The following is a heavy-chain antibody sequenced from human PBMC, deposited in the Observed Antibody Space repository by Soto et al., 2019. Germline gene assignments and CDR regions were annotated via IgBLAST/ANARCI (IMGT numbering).Heavy chain of an antibody. Sequence: QVQLVESGGGVVQPGRSLRLSCAASGFIFSNYGMHWVRQAPGKGLEWVAVIWYDGSHESYADSVEGRFTISRDNSKNTLFLQMNSLRAEDTAVYYCARDRYSYDSRAYQGVDWYFDLWGRGTLVTVSS. CDR3: ARDRYSYDSRAYQGVDWYFDL. CDR1: GFIFSNYG. J-gene: IGHJ2*01. V-gene: IGHV3-33*01. CDR2: IWYDGSHE. D-gene: IGHD3-22*01.